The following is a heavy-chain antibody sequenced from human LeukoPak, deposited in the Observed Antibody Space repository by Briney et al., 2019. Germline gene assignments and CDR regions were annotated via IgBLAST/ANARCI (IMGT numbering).Heavy chain of an antibody. Sequence: SETLSLTCTVSGGSISSYYGSWTRHPPGGGLEWIGYIYYSGTTNYSPSLKSRVPISVDTYKNQFPLKLSSVTAADTAVYYCARSVQGLVRGVYNSFDPRRQATLAAVPP. J-gene: IGHJ5*02. D-gene: IGHD3-10*01. CDR3: ARSVQGLVRGVYNSFDP. CDR2: IYYSGTT. V-gene: IGHV4-59*01. CDR1: GGSISSYY.